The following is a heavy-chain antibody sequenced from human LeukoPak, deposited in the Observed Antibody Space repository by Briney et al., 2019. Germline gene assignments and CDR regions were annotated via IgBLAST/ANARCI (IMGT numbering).Heavy chain of an antibody. Sequence: GESLKISCKGSGYSFSTYWIGWVRQLPGKGLEWMGIIYPGDSDIRYSPSFQGQVTISVDKSINTAYLQWSSLKASDTAIYYCAGLAVVGSSKSWFDPWGQGTLVTVSS. D-gene: IGHD1-26*01. V-gene: IGHV5-51*01. CDR1: GYSFSTYW. J-gene: IGHJ5*02. CDR3: AGLAVVGSSKSWFDP. CDR2: IYPGDSDI.